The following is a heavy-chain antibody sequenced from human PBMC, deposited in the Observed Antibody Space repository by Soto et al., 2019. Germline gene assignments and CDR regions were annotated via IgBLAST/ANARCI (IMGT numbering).Heavy chain of an antibody. V-gene: IGHV4-34*01. CDR1: GGSFSGYY. CDR2: INHSGST. Sequence: SEILSLTCAVYGGSFSGYYWSWIRQPPGKGLEWIGEINHSGSTNYNPSLKSRVTISVDTSKNQFSLKLSSVTAADTAVYYCARGGPTGIAAAATGWFDPWGQGTLVTVSS. D-gene: IGHD6-13*01. CDR3: ARGGPTGIAAAATGWFDP. J-gene: IGHJ5*02.